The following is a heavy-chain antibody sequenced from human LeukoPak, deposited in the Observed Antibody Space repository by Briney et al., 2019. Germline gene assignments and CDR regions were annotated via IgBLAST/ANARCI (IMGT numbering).Heavy chain of an antibody. Sequence: ASVKVSCKASGYTITNNYMHWVRQAPGQGLEWMGWINPDSGATNYEQKFQGRVTMTRDTSISTAYMVVGSLRSDDTAVYYCARDLKVATPTDYWGQGTLVTVS. CDR2: INPDSGAT. J-gene: IGHJ4*02. CDR3: ARDLKVATPTDY. D-gene: IGHD5-12*01. CDR1: GYTITNNY. V-gene: IGHV1-2*02.